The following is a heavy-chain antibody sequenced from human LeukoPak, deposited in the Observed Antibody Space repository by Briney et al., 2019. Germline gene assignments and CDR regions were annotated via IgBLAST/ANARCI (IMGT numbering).Heavy chain of an antibody. CDR3: ARDRSDSTTSYFDY. D-gene: IGHD3-10*01. Sequence: PSETLSLTCAVSGGSISSYYWSWIRQPPGKGLEWIGFFYYSGSTNYNPSLKSRVTISVDTSKNHFSLKLSSVTAADTAVYYCARDRSDSTTSYFDYWGQGTLVTVSS. CDR1: GGSISSYY. CDR2: FYYSGST. J-gene: IGHJ4*02. V-gene: IGHV4-59*01.